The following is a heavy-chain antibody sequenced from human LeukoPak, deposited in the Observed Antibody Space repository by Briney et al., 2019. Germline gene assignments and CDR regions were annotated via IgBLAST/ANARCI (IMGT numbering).Heavy chain of an antibody. Sequence: PGGSLRLSCAASGFTFSSYAMHWVRQAPGKGLEYVSAISSNGGSTYYANSVKGRFTISRGNSKNTLYLQMGSLRAEDMAVYYCARAYYYDSSGNYYFDYWGQGTLVTVSS. J-gene: IGHJ4*02. CDR2: ISSNGGST. V-gene: IGHV3-64*01. CDR3: ARAYYYDSSGNYYFDY. CDR1: GFTFSSYA. D-gene: IGHD3-22*01.